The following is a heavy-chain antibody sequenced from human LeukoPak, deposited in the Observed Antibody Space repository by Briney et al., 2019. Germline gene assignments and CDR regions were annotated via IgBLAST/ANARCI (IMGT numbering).Heavy chain of an antibody. V-gene: IGHV3-53*01. CDR2: IYSGGST. Sequence: GGFLRLSCAASGFTVSSNYMSWVRQAPGKGLEWVSVIYSGGSTYYADSVKGRFTISRDNSKNTLYLQMNSLRAEDTAVYYCARGDSSSWKLDYWGQGTLVTVSS. CDR1: GFTVSSNY. J-gene: IGHJ4*02. D-gene: IGHD6-13*01. CDR3: ARGDSSSWKLDY.